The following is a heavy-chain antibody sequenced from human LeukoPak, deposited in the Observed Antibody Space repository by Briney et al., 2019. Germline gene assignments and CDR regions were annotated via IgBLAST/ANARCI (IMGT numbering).Heavy chain of an antibody. CDR1: GRSFSGYY. D-gene: IGHD3-10*01. V-gene: IGHV4-34*01. Sequence: PSETLSLTCAVYGRSFSGYYWSWIRQPPGKGLEWIGEINHSGSTNYNPSLKSRVTISVDTSKNQFSLKLSSVTAADTAVYYCARRPHSYYYGSGSYYYFDYWGQGTLVTVSS. CDR2: INHSGST. CDR3: ARRPHSYYYGSGSYYYFDY. J-gene: IGHJ4*02.